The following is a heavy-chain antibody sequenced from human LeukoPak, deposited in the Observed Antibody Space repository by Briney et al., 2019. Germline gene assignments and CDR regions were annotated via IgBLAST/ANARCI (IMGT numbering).Heavy chain of an antibody. CDR1: GFTFDDYA. CDR3: AKDIGHSSGYYNDAFDI. V-gene: IGHV3-9*03. Sequence: PGRSLRLSCAASGFTFDDYAMHWVRQAPGKGLECVSGISWNSGSIGYADSVKGRFTISRDNAKNSLYLQMNSLRAEDMALYYCAKDIGHSSGYYNDAFDIWGQGTMVTVSS. D-gene: IGHD3-22*01. CDR2: ISWNSGSI. J-gene: IGHJ3*02.